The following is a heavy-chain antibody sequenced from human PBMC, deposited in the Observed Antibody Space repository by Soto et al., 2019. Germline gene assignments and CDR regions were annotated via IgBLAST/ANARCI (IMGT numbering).Heavy chain of an antibody. CDR1: GFTFSSFF. V-gene: IGHV3-21*01. J-gene: IGHJ6*02. CDR2: IDTSGGVT. CDR3: AREVVVVPAAMDYYYYYGMDV. D-gene: IGHD2-2*01. Sequence: GGSLRLSCTASGFTFSSFFMNWVRQAPGKGPEWVSGIDTSGGVTKYADSVKGRFTISRDNAKNSLYLQMNSLRAEDTAVYYCAREVVVVPAAMDYYYYYGMDVWGQGTTVTVSS.